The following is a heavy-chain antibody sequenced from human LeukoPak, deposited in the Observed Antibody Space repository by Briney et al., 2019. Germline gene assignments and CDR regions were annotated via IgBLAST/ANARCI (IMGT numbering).Heavy chain of an antibody. CDR2: ISYDGSNK. Sequence: GGSLRLSCAASGFTFSSYAMHWVRQAPGKGLEWVAVISYDGSNKYYADSVKGRFTISRDNSKNTLYLQMNSLRAEDTAVYYCARAADSSGYPDYWGQGTLVTVSS. CDR3: ARAADSSGYPDY. CDR1: GFTFSSYA. D-gene: IGHD3-22*01. V-gene: IGHV3-30-3*01. J-gene: IGHJ4*02.